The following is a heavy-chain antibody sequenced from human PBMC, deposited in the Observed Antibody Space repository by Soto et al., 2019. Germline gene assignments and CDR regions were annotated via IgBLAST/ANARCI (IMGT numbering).Heavy chain of an antibody. V-gene: IGHV3-23*01. CDR3: AKGDSLYVRGRVDFDI. J-gene: IGHJ3*02. D-gene: IGHD2-8*01. Sequence: GGSLRLSCAASGFTFSSYAMSWVRQAPGKGLEWVSAISGSGGSTYYADSVKGRFTISRDNSKNTLYLQMNSLRAEDTAVYYCAKGDSLYVRGRVDFDIWVQGTMVAVS. CDR2: ISGSGGST. CDR1: GFTFSSYA.